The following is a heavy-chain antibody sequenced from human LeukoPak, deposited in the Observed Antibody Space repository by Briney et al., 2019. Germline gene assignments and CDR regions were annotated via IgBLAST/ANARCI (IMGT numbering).Heavy chain of an antibody. CDR3: ATGIGAYQTKFDY. J-gene: IGHJ4*02. Sequence: SETLSLTCTVSDGSIRSHYWSWIRQPPGKELEWIGHMHYSGSSNYNPSLKSRVTISVDTSKNQISLKLSSVTAADTAVYYCATGIGAYQTKFDYWGQGTLVTVSS. D-gene: IGHD2-2*01. CDR2: MHYSGSS. CDR1: DGSIRSHY. V-gene: IGHV4-59*11.